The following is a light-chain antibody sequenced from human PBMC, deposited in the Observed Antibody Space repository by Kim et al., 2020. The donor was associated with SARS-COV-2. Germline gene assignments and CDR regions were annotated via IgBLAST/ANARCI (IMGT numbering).Light chain of an antibody. Sequence: GESITISCTGTSSDVAAYNYVSWYQKHPGQAPKLLIYDVGNRPSGVSNRFSGSKSGNTASLTISGLQAEDEGDYYCCSYTTSRTLKFGGGTQLTVL. V-gene: IGLV2-14*03. J-gene: IGLJ3*02. CDR2: DVG. CDR1: SSDVAAYNY. CDR3: CSYTTSRTLK.